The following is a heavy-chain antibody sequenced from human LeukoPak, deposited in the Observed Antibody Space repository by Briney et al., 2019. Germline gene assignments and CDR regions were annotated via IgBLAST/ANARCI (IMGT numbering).Heavy chain of an antibody. CDR3: ARGGDIVVVVAATFSY. D-gene: IGHD2-15*01. J-gene: IGHJ4*02. Sequence: ASVKVSCKASGYTFTGYYMHWVRQAPGQGLEWMGWINPNSGGTNYAQKFQGKVTMTRDTSISTAYMELSGLRSDDTAVYYCARGGDIVVVVAATFSYWGQGTLVTVSS. CDR2: INPNSGGT. V-gene: IGHV1-2*02. CDR1: GYTFTGYY.